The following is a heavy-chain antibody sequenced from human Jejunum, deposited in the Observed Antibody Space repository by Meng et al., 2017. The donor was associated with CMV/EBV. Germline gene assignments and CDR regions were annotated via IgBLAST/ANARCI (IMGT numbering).Heavy chain of an antibody. Sequence: VSCKASGDTPTADFMFWVRQAPGQGLEWMGWINSHSGATQYAQKFQGRVTMTRDTSISTVYMDLSSLRSDDTADYYCLTYTSSSHSFGPWGQGTLVTVSS. CDR3: LTYTSSSHSFGP. CDR2: INSHSGAT. CDR1: GDTPTADF. J-gene: IGHJ5*02. V-gene: IGHV1-2*02. D-gene: IGHD6-6*01.